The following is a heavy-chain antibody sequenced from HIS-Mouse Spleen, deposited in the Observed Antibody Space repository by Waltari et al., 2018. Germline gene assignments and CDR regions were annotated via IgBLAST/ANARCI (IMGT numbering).Heavy chain of an antibody. D-gene: IGHD6-13*01. CDR3: TSEARIAAIDY. J-gene: IGHJ4*02. Sequence: EVQLVESGGGLVTPGGSLRLSCAAPGLPFSNAWMSWVGQAPGKGLEWVGRMKSKTDGGTTDYAAPVKGRFTISRDDSKNTLYLQMNSLKTEDTAVYYCTSEARIAAIDYWGQGTLVTVSS. CDR2: MKSKTDGGTT. CDR1: GLPFSNAW. V-gene: IGHV3-15*01.